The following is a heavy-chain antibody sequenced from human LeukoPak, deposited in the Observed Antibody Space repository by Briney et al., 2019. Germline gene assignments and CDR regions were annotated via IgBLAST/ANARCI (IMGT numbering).Heavy chain of an antibody. J-gene: IGHJ4*02. Sequence: SETLSLTCTVSGGSISSYYWSWIRQPPGKGLEWIGYIYYSGSTNYNPSLKSRVTISVDTSKNQFSLKLSSVAAADTAVYYCARDRQQLNYWGQRTLVTVSS. CDR1: GGSISSYY. V-gene: IGHV4-59*01. CDR2: IYYSGST. D-gene: IGHD6-13*01. CDR3: ARDRQQLNY.